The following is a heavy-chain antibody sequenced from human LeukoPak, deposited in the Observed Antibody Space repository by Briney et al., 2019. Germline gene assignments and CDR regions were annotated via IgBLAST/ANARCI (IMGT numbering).Heavy chain of an antibody. V-gene: IGHV3-30-3*01. J-gene: IGHJ4*02. Sequence: PGGSLRLSCAASGFTFSSYAMHWVRQAPGKGLEWVAVISYDGSNKYYADSVKGRFTISRDNSKNTLYLQMNSLRAEDTAVYCCARELYDSSGYPFDYWGQGTLVTVSS. D-gene: IGHD3-22*01. CDR1: GFTFSSYA. CDR3: ARELYDSSGYPFDY. CDR2: ISYDGSNK.